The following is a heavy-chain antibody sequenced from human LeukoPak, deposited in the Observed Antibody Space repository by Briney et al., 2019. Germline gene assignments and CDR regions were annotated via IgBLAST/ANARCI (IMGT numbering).Heavy chain of an antibody. J-gene: IGHJ4*02. D-gene: IGHD2-2*01. CDR1: GYTFTSYY. CDR2: INPSGGST. Sequence: GASVKVSCKASGYTFTSYYMHWVRQAPGQGLEWMGIINPSGGSTSYAQKFQGRVTMTRDTSTSTVYMELSSLRSEDTAVYYCAGDIVVVPAAHRGDCYFDYWGQGTLVTVSS. CDR3: AGDIVVVPAAHRGDCYFDY. V-gene: IGHV1-46*01.